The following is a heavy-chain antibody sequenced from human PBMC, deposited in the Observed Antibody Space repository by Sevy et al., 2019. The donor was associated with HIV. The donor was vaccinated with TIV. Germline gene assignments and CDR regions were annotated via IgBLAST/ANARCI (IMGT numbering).Heavy chain of an antibody. CDR3: ARERSCGGDCYYFDY. Sequence: GGSLRLSCAASGFAFSTHAMHWVRQAPGKGLEWVAVISYEGTETFYAASVEGRFTISRDNSKNSLYVQMNSLRAEDTALYYCARERSCGGDCYYFDYWGQGTLVTVSS. V-gene: IGHV3-30-3*01. CDR2: ISYEGTET. CDR1: GFAFSTHA. D-gene: IGHD2-21*02. J-gene: IGHJ4*02.